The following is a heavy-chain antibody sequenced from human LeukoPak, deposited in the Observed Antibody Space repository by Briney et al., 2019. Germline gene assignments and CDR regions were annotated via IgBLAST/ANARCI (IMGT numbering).Heavy chain of an antibody. J-gene: IGHJ6*03. V-gene: IGHV1-18*01. CDR2: ISAYNGNT. CDR3: ARGPRITLVRGGQWYYYMDV. Sequence: ASVKVSCKASGYTFTSYGISWVRQAPGQGLEWMGWISAYNGNTNYAQKLQGRVTMTTDTSTSTAYMELSRLRSEDTAVYYCARGPRITLVRGGQWYYYMDVWGKGTTVTISS. D-gene: IGHD3-10*01. CDR1: GYTFTSYG.